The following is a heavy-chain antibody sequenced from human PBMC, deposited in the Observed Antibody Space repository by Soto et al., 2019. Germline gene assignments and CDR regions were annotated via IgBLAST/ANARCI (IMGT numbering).Heavy chain of an antibody. Sequence: SETLSLTCTVCSGSISSVDYYWSWIRQHPGKGLEWIGTIYFSRTTYYNPSLKSRVTISLDPSKSQFSLKLSSVTAADTAVYSWERRDRSGFSYWLDTWGQGTLVTVSS. CDR3: ERRDRSGFSYWLDT. V-gene: IGHV4-31*03. J-gene: IGHJ5*02. D-gene: IGHD3-22*01. CDR1: SGSISSVDYY. CDR2: IYFSRTT.